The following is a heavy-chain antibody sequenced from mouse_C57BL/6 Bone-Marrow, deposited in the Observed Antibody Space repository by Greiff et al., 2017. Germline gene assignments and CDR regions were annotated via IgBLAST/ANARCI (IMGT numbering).Heavy chain of an antibody. D-gene: IGHD2-4*01. CDR3: ARALLRPCFDY. Sequence: EVKLMESGGGLVKPGGSLKLSCAASGFTFSSYAMSWVRQTPEKRLEWVATISDGGSYTYYPDNVKGRFTISRDNAKNNLYLQMSHLKSEDTAMYYCARALLRPCFDYWGQGTTLTVSS. V-gene: IGHV5-4*03. J-gene: IGHJ2*01. CDR1: GFTFSSYA. CDR2: ISDGGSYT.